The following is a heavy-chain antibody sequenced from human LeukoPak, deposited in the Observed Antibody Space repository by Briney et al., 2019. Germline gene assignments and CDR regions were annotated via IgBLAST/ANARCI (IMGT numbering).Heavy chain of an antibody. V-gene: IGHV1-2*02. D-gene: IGHD6-19*01. CDR3: ARSSTLAVAGKSEGDVY. CDR1: GYTFTGYY. Sequence: ASVKVSCKASGYTFTGYYMHWVRQAPGQGLEWMGWINPNSGGTNYAQKFQGRVTMTRDTSISTAYMELSRLRSDDTAVYYCARSSTLAVAGKSEGDVYWGQGTLVTVSS. CDR2: INPNSGGT. J-gene: IGHJ4*02.